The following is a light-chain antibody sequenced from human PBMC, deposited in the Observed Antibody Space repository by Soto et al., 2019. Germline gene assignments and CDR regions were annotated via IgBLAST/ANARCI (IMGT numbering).Light chain of an antibody. CDR1: QAIRNY. CDR3: LHDYSYPRT. J-gene: IGKJ1*01. V-gene: IGKV1-6*01. CDR2: TAS. Sequence: AIQMTQSPSSLSASVGDRVIITCRASQAIRNYLGWYQQKPGKAPKLLIYTASTLQSGVPSRFSGSGSGADFTLTIRSLQPEDSATYYCLHDYSYPRTFGQGTKGDIK.